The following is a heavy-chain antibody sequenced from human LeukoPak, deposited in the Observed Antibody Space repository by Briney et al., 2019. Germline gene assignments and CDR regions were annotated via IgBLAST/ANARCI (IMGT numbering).Heavy chain of an antibody. Sequence: SVKVSCKASGGTFSSYAISWVRQAPGQGLEWVGRIIPIFGTANYAQKFQGRVTITTDESTSTAYMELSSLRSEDTAVYYCTRSAHYYDSSGYPESFDYWGQGTLVTVSS. CDR3: TRSAHYYDSSGYPESFDY. D-gene: IGHD3-22*01. J-gene: IGHJ4*02. CDR2: IIPIFGTA. CDR1: GGTFSSYA. V-gene: IGHV1-69*05.